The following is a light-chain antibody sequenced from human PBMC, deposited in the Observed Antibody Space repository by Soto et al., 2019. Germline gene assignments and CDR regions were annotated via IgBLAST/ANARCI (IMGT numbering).Light chain of an antibody. CDR1: QDILSW. CDR2: ASS. V-gene: IGKV1-12*01. Sequence: DIQMTQSPSSVSASVGDRVTITCRASQDILSWLAWYQQKPGEAPRLLIYASSNLQSGVPSRFSGSGSGTDFTFTISSLQPEDFATYYCQQANSFPITFGPGTRLDIK. J-gene: IGKJ3*01. CDR3: QQANSFPIT.